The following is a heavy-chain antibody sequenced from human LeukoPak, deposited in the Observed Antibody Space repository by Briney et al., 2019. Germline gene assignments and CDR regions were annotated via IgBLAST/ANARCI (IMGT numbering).Heavy chain of an antibody. Sequence: GGSLRLSCAASGFIFSSYAMSWVRQAPGKGLEWVSAISGSGGSTYYADSVKGRFTISRDNSKNTLYLQMNSLRAEDTAVYYCAKDRKRGATPNWFDPWGQGTLVTVSS. J-gene: IGHJ5*02. CDR1: GFIFSSYA. D-gene: IGHD1-26*01. V-gene: IGHV3-23*01. CDR2: ISGSGGST. CDR3: AKDRKRGATPNWFDP.